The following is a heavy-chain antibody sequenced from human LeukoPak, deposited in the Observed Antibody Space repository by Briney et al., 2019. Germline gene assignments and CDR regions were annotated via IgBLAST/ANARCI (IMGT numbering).Heavy chain of an antibody. D-gene: IGHD3-9*01. CDR2: IYSGGST. CDR1: EFTISSNY. CDR3: NAYDILTGRAFDY. V-gene: IGHV3-53*01. J-gene: IGHJ4*02. Sequence: GGSLRLSCAASEFTISSNYMSWVRQAPGKGLEWASVIYSGGSTYYADSVKGRFTISRDKSKKTLYLQMNSLRAEDTAVYYCNAYDILTGRAFDYWGQGTLVTVSS.